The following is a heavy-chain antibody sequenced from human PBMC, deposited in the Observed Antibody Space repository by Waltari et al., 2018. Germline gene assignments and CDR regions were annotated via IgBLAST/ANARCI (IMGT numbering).Heavy chain of an antibody. Sequence: QVQLVQSGAEVKKPGSSVKVSCKASGGTFSSYAISWVRQAPAQGLEWMGGIIPILGIANYAQKFQGRVTITADKSTSTAYMELSSLRSEDTAVYYCAKLGGSSWYHYYYYMDVWGKGTTVTVSS. CDR3: AKLGGSSWYHYYYYMDV. V-gene: IGHV1-69*10. CDR1: GGTFSSYA. D-gene: IGHD6-13*01. CDR2: IIPILGIA. J-gene: IGHJ6*03.